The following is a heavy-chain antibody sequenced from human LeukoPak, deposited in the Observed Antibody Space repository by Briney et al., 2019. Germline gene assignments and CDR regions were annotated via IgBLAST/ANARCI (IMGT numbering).Heavy chain of an antibody. D-gene: IGHD5-12*01. CDR1: GFTFSSYW. V-gene: IGHV3-7*01. CDR3: ARYSGYDDEGEYFDY. Sequence: GGSLRLSCAASGFTFSSYWMSWVRQAPGKGLEWVANIKQDGSEKYYVDSVKGRFTISRDNAKNSLYLQMNSLRAEDTAVYYCARYSGYDDEGEYFDYWGQGTLVTVSS. CDR2: IKQDGSEK. J-gene: IGHJ4*02.